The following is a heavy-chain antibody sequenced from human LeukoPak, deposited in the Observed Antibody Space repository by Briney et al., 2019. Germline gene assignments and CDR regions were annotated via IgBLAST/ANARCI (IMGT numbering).Heavy chain of an antibody. CDR1: EYSFSNYW. D-gene: IGHD5-18*01. J-gene: IGHJ4*02. Sequence: GESLKISCKGSEYSFSNYWIVWVRQMPGKGLEWMGLINPGDSDIRYSPSFQDRVTISADSSISTAYLQWSSLKASDTAIYYCARSDHGGYRYGRWGQGTLVTVSS. CDR3: ARSDHGGYRYGR. V-gene: IGHV5-51*01. CDR2: INPGDSDI.